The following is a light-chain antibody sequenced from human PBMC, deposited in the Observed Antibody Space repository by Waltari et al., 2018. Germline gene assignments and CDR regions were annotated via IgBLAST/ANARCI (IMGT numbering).Light chain of an antibody. CDR1: QRIISW. Sequence: DIQMTQSPSTLSASAGDRVTITCRASQRIISWLAWYQQKPGKAPKLLIYKASSLESGVPSRFSGSGSGTEFTLTISSLQPDDFATYYCQQYNSYSWTFGQGTKVEIK. J-gene: IGKJ1*01. V-gene: IGKV1-5*03. CDR2: KAS. CDR3: QQYNSYSWT.